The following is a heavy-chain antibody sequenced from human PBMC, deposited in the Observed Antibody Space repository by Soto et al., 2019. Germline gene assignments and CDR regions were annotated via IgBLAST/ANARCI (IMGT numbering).Heavy chain of an antibody. V-gene: IGHV3-74*01. CDR1: GFTFSSYG. CDR2: ITADGSSA. Sequence: PGGSLRLSCAASGFTFSSYGMHWVRQAPGKGLEWVAHITADGSSATYADSVKGRFTISRDNAKNTLYLQMNTLRVEDTAVYYCADLFAGFDIRRQGTMVTVSS. CDR3: ADLFAGFDI. J-gene: IGHJ3*02.